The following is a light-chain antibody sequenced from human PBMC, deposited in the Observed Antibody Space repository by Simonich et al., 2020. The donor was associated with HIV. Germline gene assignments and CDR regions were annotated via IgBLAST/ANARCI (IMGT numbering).Light chain of an antibody. CDR1: SSDVGGYNY. Sequence: QSALTQPASVSGSPGQSITISCTGTSSDVGGYNYFSWYQQHPGKAPKIMIYEVSKRPSGVSNRFSGTKSGNTASLTISGLQAEDEADYYCSSYTSSSTVVFGGGTKLTVL. CDR3: SSYTSSSTVV. J-gene: IGLJ2*01. V-gene: IGLV2-14*01. CDR2: EVS.